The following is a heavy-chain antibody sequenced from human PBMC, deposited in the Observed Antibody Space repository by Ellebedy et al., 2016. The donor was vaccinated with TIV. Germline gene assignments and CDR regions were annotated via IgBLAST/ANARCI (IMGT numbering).Heavy chain of an antibody. V-gene: IGHV3-23*01. D-gene: IGHD5-12*01. CDR1: GVTFSNYG. CDR2: ISGSGEHT. J-gene: IGHJ4*02. Sequence: GGSLRLSXAASGVTFSNYGMSWVRQAPGKGLEWVSAISGSGEHTYYADSVRGRFTISRDNSKNTLYLQMNSLRAEDTALYYCAKKFSPSPGYHLDNWGQGTLVSVSS. CDR3: AKKFSPSPGYHLDN.